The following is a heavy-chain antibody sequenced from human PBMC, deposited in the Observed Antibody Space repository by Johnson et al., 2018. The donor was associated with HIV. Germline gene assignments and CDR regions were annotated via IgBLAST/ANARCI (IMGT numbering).Heavy chain of an antibody. Sequence: QVQLVESGGGVVQPGGSLRLSCAASGFTFSSYGMHWVRQAPGKGLEWVAVISYDGSNKYYADSVKGRFTISRDNSKNTLYLQMNSLSAEDTAVYYCAKGLGRAAAGTRNAFDIWGQGTMVTVSS. V-gene: IGHV3-30*18. CDR1: GFTFSSYG. D-gene: IGHD6-13*01. J-gene: IGHJ3*02. CDR3: AKGLGRAAAGTRNAFDI. CDR2: ISYDGSNK.